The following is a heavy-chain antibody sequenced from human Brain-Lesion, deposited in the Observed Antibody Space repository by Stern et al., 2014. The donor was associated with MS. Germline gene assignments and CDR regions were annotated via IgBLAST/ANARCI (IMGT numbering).Heavy chain of an antibody. D-gene: IGHD3-10*01. CDR3: ARGERWFDS. J-gene: IGHJ5*01. Sequence: EVQLVESGGGLVQPGGSLRLSCAASGFTFSNYWMHWVRQAPGQGLVWVSRVNNDGRRTSYADSVKGRFTMSRDNAKNTLYLQMNSLRVEDTAIYYCARGERWFDSWAREPWSPSPQ. V-gene: IGHV3-74*02. CDR2: VNNDGRRT. CDR1: GFTFSNYW.